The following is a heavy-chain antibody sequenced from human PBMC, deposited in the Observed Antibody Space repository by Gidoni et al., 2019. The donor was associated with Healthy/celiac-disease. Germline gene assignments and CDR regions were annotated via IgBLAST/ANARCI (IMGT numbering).Heavy chain of an antibody. D-gene: IGHD3-22*01. CDR3: ARDAGYYYDSSGYYDY. J-gene: IGHJ4*02. V-gene: IGHV3-66*02. CDR1: GFTVSSNY. CDR2: IYSGGST. Sequence: LSCAASGFTVSSNYMSWVRQAPGKGLEWVSVIYSGGSTYYADSVKGRFTISRDNSKNTLYLQMNSLRAEDTAVYYCARDAGYYYDSSGYYDYWGQGTLVTVSS.